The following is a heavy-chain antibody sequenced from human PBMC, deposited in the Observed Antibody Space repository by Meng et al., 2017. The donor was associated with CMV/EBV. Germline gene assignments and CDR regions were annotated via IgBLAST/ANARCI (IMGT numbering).Heavy chain of an antibody. CDR1: GFTFTTSA. D-gene: IGHD3-3*01. J-gene: IGHJ6*02. V-gene: IGHV1-58*01. Sequence: SVKVSCKASGFTFTTSAVQRVRQARGQRLEWIAWIVVGSGNTNYARKFQERVTITRDMSTSTAYMELSSLRSEDTAVYYCAADRPGSGYYDFWSGYFSEGMDVWGQGTTVTVSS. CDR2: IVVGSGNT. CDR3: AADRPGSGYYDFWSGYFSEGMDV.